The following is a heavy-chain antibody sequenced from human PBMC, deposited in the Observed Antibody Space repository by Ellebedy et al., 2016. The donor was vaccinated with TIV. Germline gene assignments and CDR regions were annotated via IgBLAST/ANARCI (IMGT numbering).Heavy chain of an antibody. Sequence: GESLKISCAASGFTFSSYWMSWVRQTPGKGLEWVAYIKQDVSEKYYVASVKGRFTISRDNSKNSLYLQMIRLIPEDTAVYYCARGRSFNWGQGTLVTVSS. CDR1: GFTFSSYW. V-gene: IGHV3-7*03. D-gene: IGHD3-10*01. CDR2: IKQDVSEK. J-gene: IGHJ4*02. CDR3: ARGRSFN.